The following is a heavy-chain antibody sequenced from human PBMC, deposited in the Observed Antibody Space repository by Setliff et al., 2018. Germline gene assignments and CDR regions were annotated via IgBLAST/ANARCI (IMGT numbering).Heavy chain of an antibody. Sequence: SETLSLTCTVSGGPFSGASIWCWVRQTPGKGLEWIGFIYHDGNPKFNPSVNYNPSLKSRVTISVDTSKNQFSLKMNSVTATDTAVYYCARTCSGSGCYAGLESWGQGTPVTVSS. J-gene: IGHJ4*02. CDR2: IYHDGNP. V-gene: IGHV4-59*12. CDR3: ARTCSGSGCYAGLES. CDR1: GGPFSGAS. D-gene: IGHD2-15*01.